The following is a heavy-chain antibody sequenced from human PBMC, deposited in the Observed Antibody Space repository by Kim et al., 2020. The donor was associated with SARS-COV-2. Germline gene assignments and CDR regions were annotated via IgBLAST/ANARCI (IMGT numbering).Heavy chain of an antibody. V-gene: IGHV4-59*13. Sequence: SETLSLTCTVSGGSISSYYWSWIRQPPGKGLEWIGYIYYSGSTNYNPSLKSRVTISVDTSKNQFSLKLSSVTAADTAVYYCARSVAGDFDYWGQGTLVTVSS. CDR2: IYYSGST. D-gene: IGHD6-19*01. CDR1: GGSISSYY. CDR3: ARSVAGDFDY. J-gene: IGHJ4*02.